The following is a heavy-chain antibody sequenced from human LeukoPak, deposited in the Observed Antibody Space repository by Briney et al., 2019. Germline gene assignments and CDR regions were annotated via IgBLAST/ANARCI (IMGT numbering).Heavy chain of an antibody. CDR1: GFTFTSYS. D-gene: IGHD5-12*01. J-gene: IGHJ4*02. CDR2: ISGGGGST. CDR3: AKDQGMVATTGRYYFDY. Sequence: GGSLRLSCAASGFTFTSYSMNWVRQAPGKGLEWVSTISGGGGSTYYADSVKGRSTISRDNSKNTLYLQMNSLRAEDTAVYYCAKDQGMVATTGRYYFDYWGQGTLVTVSS. V-gene: IGHV3-23*01.